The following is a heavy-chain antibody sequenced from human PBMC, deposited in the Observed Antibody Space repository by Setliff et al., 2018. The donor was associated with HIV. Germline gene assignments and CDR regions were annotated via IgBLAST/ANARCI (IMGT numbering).Heavy chain of an antibody. V-gene: IGHV3-48*01. CDR2: ISGTSSTI. CDR1: GFTFSSYA. CDR3: AKDLYDSSGNYFDY. D-gene: IGHD3-22*01. Sequence: LRLSCAASGFTFSSYAMSWVRQAPGKGLEWLAFISGTSSTIYYADSVRGRFTISRDNAKNSLYLQMNSLRAEDTAVYYCAKDLYDSSGNYFDYWGQGTLVTVSS. J-gene: IGHJ4*02.